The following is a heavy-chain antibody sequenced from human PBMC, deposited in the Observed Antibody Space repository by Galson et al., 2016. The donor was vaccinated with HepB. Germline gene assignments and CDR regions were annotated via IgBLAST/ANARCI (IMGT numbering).Heavy chain of an antibody. CDR3: ARGPPDFDILTGYYHYYYGMDV. D-gene: IGHD3-9*01. Sequence: SVKVSCKASGYTFISYGITWARQAPGQGLESMGWISAYNGNTNYAQKLQGRVTLTTDTSTSTAYMELRSLRSDDTAVYYCARGPPDFDILTGYYHYYYGMDVWGQGTTVTVSS. V-gene: IGHV1-18*01. CDR1: GYTFISYG. J-gene: IGHJ6*02. CDR2: ISAYNGNT.